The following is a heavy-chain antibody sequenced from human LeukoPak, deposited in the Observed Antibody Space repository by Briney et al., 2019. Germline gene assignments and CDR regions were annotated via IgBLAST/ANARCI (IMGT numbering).Heavy chain of an antibody. CDR3: VTGLWTFGS. CDR1: GFTFSSYS. CDR2: IKHDGTEK. D-gene: IGHD3-16*01. V-gene: IGHV3-7*03. J-gene: IGHJ4*02. Sequence: GGSLRLSCAASGFTFSSYSMNWVRQAPGKGLEWVANIKHDGTEKNYVDSVKGRFTISRDNAKRSLFLQMNYLRAEDTAVYFCVTGLWTFGSWGQGTLVTVSS.